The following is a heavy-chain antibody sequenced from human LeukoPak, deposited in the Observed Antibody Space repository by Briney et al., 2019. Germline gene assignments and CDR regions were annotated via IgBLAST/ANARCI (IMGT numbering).Heavy chain of an antibody. D-gene: IGHD6-6*01. V-gene: IGHV1-18*01. CDR2: ISAYNGNT. Sequence: ASVKVSCKASGYTFTSYGISWVRQAPGQGLEWMGWISAYNGNTNYAQKLQGRVTMTTDTSTSTAYMELRSLRSDDTAVYYCARDLEYSSSSPSYMDVWGKGTTATVSS. J-gene: IGHJ6*03. CDR1: GYTFTSYG. CDR3: ARDLEYSSSSPSYMDV.